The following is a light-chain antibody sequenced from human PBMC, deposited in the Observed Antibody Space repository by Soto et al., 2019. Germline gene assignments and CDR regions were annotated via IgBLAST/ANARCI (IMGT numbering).Light chain of an antibody. CDR2: AAS. CDR3: QQYGSSPPLT. CDR1: ESISRY. Sequence: DIPMTQSPSSLSSSVGDRVTITCRATESISRYLNWYQQKPGKAPKLLIYAASSLQSGVPSRFSGSGSGTDFTLTISSLQSEDFAVYYCQQYGSSPPLTFGGGTKVEIK. V-gene: IGKV1-39*01. J-gene: IGKJ4*01.